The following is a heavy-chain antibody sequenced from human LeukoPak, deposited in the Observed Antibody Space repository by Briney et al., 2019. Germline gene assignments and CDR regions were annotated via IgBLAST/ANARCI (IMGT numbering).Heavy chain of an antibody. J-gene: IGHJ4*02. CDR3: ARVGQWMVFDY. Sequence: PGGSLRLSCAASGFTFSSLWMSWVRQAPGKGLEWVGNIKQDGSEKFYVDSVKDRFTILRDNAKESLYLQMNSLRAEDTAVYYCARVGQWMVFDYWGQGTLVTVSS. V-gene: IGHV3-7*03. CDR2: IKQDGSEK. D-gene: IGHD6-19*01. CDR1: GFTFSSLW.